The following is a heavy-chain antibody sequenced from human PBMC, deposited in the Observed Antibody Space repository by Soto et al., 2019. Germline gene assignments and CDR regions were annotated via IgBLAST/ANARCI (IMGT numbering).Heavy chain of an antibody. Sequence: ASVKVSCKASGYTFTGYYMHWVRQAPGQGLEWMGWINPNSGGTNYAQKFQGWVTMTRDTSISTAYMERSRLRSDDTAVCYCARGGHWRTIFGVVIGTYGKDVWGQGTTVTVS. CDR1: GYTFTGYY. J-gene: IGHJ6*02. D-gene: IGHD3-3*01. CDR3: ARGGHWRTIFGVVIGTYGKDV. V-gene: IGHV1-2*04. CDR2: INPNSGGT.